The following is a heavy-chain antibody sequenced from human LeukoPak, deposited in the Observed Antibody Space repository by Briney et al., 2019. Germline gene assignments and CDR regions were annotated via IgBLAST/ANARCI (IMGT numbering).Heavy chain of an antibody. D-gene: IGHD6-13*01. CDR1: GGSISSYY. V-gene: IGHV4-59*01. Sequence: SETLSLTCTVSGGSISSYYWSWIRQPPGKGLEWIGYIYYSGSTNYNPSLKSRVTISVDTSKNQFSLKLSSVTAADTAVYYCAREGYSSTPLDPWGQGTLVTVSS. CDR2: IYYSGST. J-gene: IGHJ5*02. CDR3: AREGYSSTPLDP.